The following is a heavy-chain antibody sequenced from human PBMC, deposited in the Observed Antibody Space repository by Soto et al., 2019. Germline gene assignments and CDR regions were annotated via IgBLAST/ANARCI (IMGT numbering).Heavy chain of an antibody. Sequence: HPGGSLRLSCAASGFTFSNYAMHWVRQAPGKGLEWVAVIWYDGSNKYYADSMKGRFTISRDNSKNTLYLQMNSLRAEDTAVYFCARVSEIFSSIWYYFDYWGQGALVTVSS. V-gene: IGHV3-33*01. CDR2: IWYDGSNK. D-gene: IGHD6-13*01. CDR3: ARVSEIFSSIWYYFDY. CDR1: GFTFSNYA. J-gene: IGHJ4*02.